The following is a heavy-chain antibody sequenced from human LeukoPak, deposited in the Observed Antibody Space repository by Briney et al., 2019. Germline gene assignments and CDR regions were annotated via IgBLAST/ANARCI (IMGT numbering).Heavy chain of an antibody. D-gene: IGHD1-26*01. J-gene: IGHJ4*02. V-gene: IGHV3-48*03. CDR3: ARVWVGACDY. CDR2: ISSSGSTI. CDR1: GFTFRDFE. Sequence: GGSLRLSCAASGFTFRDFEMKWVRQAPGKGLEGGSYISSSGSTIYYADSVKDRFTISRDSAKSSLFLQMNNLRAEDTGRYYCARVWVGACDYWGQGALVTVSS.